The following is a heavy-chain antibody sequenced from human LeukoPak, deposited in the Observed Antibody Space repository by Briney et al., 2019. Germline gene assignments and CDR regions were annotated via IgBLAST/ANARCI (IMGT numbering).Heavy chain of an antibody. Sequence: QSGGSLRLSCAASGFTFSSYSMQWVRQTPGKGLEWVGIMSNSGENTFYGEAVKGRFTIYRDNSQNTLYLQMNSLRPEDTAVYYCAKGGASVTRYVDYWGQGTLVTVSS. J-gene: IGHJ4*02. D-gene: IGHD4-17*01. CDR1: GFTFSSYS. V-gene: IGHV3-30*18. CDR3: AKGGASVTRYVDY. CDR2: MSNSGENT.